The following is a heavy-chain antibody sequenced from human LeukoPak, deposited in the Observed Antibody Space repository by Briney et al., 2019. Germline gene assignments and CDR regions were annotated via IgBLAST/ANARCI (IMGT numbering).Heavy chain of an antibody. D-gene: IGHD3-10*02. CDR3: ARDFSDVRGNIFDS. Sequence: PGGSLRLSCAASGFTFSSYWMTWVRQAPGKGLEWVGNIKGDGSEKYYVDSVKGRFTISRDNAKNSVHLQMNSLRAEDTAVYYCARDFSDVRGNIFDSWGQGTLVTVSS. CDR2: IKGDGSEK. J-gene: IGHJ4*02. V-gene: IGHV3-7*01. CDR1: GFTFSSYW.